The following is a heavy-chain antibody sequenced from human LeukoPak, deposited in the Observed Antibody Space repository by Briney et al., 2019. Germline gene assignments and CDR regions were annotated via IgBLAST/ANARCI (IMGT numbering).Heavy chain of an antibody. J-gene: IGHJ3*02. CDR3: ARGVYEDPVNAFDI. Sequence: ASVKVSCKASGYTSTGYYMHWVRQAPGQGLEWMGWINPNSGGTNYAQKFQGWVTMTRDTSISTAYMELSRLRSDDTAVYYCARGVYEDPVNAFDIWGQGTMVTVSS. V-gene: IGHV1-2*04. CDR1: GYTSTGYY. D-gene: IGHD2/OR15-2a*01. CDR2: INPNSGGT.